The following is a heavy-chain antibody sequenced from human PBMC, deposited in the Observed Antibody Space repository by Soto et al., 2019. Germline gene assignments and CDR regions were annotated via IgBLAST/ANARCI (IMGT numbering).Heavy chain of an antibody. Sequence: EVQLVESGGGLVKPGGSLRLSCAASGFTFSSYSMNWVRQAPGKGLEWVSPISSSSSYIYYADSVKGRFTISRDNAKNSLYLQMNCLRAEDTAVYYCARDYYYDSSGYYAGFDYWGQGTLVTVSS. V-gene: IGHV3-21*01. D-gene: IGHD3-22*01. CDR3: ARDYYYDSSGYYAGFDY. J-gene: IGHJ4*02. CDR1: GFTFSSYS. CDR2: ISSSSSYI.